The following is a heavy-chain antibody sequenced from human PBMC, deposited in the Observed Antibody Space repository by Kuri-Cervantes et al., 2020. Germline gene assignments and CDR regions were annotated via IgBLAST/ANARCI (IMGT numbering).Heavy chain of an antibody. J-gene: IGHJ6*02. CDR1: GFTFSSYW. D-gene: IGHD3-10*01. Sequence: LSLTCAASGFTFSSYWMSWVRQAPGKGLEWVANIKQDGSEKYYVDSVKGRFTISRDNAKNSLYLQMNSLKTEDTAVYYCTTDPFRWFGELFPDYYYYGMDVWGQGTTVTVSS. V-gene: IGHV3-7*03. CDR2: IKQDGSEK. CDR3: TTDPFRWFGELFPDYYYYGMDV.